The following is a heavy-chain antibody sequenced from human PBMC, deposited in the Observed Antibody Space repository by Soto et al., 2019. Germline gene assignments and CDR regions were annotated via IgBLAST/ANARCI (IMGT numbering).Heavy chain of an antibody. V-gene: IGHV1-69*01. CDR2: IIPIFGTA. Sequence: QVQLVQSGAEVKKPGSSVKVSCKASGGTFSSYAISWVRQAPGQGLEWMGGIIPIFGTANYAQKFQGRVTITADESTSTAYMELSSLRSEDTAVYYCARDAPRYCSSTSCYRRYYYYGMDVWGQGTTVTVSS. D-gene: IGHD2-2*02. CDR3: ARDAPRYCSSTSCYRRYYYYGMDV. J-gene: IGHJ6*02. CDR1: GGTFSSYA.